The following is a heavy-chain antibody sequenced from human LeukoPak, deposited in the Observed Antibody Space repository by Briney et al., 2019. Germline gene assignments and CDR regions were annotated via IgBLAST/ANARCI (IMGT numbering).Heavy chain of an antibody. V-gene: IGHV4-39*01. CDR2: IYYSGST. Sequence: PSETLSLTCTVSGGSISSSSYYWGWIRQPPGKGLEWIGSIYYSGSTYYNPSLKSRVTISVDTSKNQFSLKLSSVTAADTAVYYCARHPSWDIVVVPAARGWFDPWGQGTLVTVSS. CDR3: ARHPSWDIVVVPAARGWFDP. CDR1: GGSISSSSYY. J-gene: IGHJ5*02. D-gene: IGHD2-2*01.